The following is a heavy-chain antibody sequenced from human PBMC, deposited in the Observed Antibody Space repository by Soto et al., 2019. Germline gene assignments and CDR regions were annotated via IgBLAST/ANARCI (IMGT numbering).Heavy chain of an antibody. CDR3: ARGSSIAARLGVDY. V-gene: IGHV3-30-3*01. CDR2: ISYDGSNK. J-gene: IGHJ4*02. CDR1: GFTSSSYA. Sequence: GGSLRLSCAASGFTSSSYAMHWVRQAPGKGLEWVAVISYDGSNKYYADSVKGRFTISRDNSKNTLYLQMNSLRAEDTAVYYCARGSSIAARLGVDYWGQGTLVTVSS. D-gene: IGHD6-6*01.